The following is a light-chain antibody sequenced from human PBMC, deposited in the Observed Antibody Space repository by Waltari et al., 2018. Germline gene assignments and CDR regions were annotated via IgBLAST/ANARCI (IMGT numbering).Light chain of an antibody. V-gene: IGKV1-9*01. CDR2: ATS. Sequence: DIQMTKSTSCLSASKGDTVTITCRASQDIAGYLAWYQQKPGKAPHRLVYATSTLQNGVPSRFSGSGSGTDFTLTIRSLQPEDFATYYCQQHNDHPYTFGRGTKVEIK. CDR3: QQHNDHPYT. J-gene: IGKJ2*01. CDR1: QDIAGY.